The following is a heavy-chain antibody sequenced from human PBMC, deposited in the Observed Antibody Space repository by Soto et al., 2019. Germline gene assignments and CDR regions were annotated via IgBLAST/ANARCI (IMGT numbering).Heavy chain of an antibody. CDR2: IYYSVST. CDR1: DSSISSGDYY. V-gene: IGHV4-30-4*01. Sequence: PSEPLSLNCTVSDSSISSGDYYWSWIRHQQGKGLEWIGYIYYSVSTYYNPSLKIRVTISVDTSKNRFSLKLSSVTAADMAVYYCARVYSYGYGNVDYWGQGTLLTVSA. D-gene: IGHD5-18*01. CDR3: ARVYSYGYGNVDY. J-gene: IGHJ4*02.